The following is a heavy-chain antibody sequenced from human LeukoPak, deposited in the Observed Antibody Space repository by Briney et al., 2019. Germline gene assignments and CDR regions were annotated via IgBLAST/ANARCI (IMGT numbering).Heavy chain of an antibody. CDR3: ARVVAAAGNNWFDP. J-gene: IGHJ5*01. D-gene: IGHD6-25*01. V-gene: IGHV4-30-4*07. CDR1: GDSITSGGYS. CDR2: IHDSGST. Sequence: SETLSLTCAVSGDSITSGGYSWSWIRQTPGKGLEWIAYIHDSGSTYNNPSLKSRLSISIDTSKNQFSLKLNSVTAADTAVYYCARVVAAAGNNWFDPWGQGTMVTVSS.